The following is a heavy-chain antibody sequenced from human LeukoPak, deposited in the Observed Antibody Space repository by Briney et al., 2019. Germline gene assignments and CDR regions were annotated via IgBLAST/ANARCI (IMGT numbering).Heavy chain of an antibody. CDR2: IYTSGST. CDR1: GGSISSGSYY. D-gene: IGHD1-7*01. J-gene: IGHJ4*02. CDR3: ASTPYNWNYEFTISY. V-gene: IGHV4-61*02. Sequence: PSETLSLTCTVSGGSISSGSYYWSWIRQPAGKGLEWIGRIYTSGSTNYNPSLKSRVTISVDTSKNQFSLKLSSVTAADTAVYYCASTPYNWNYEFTISYWGQGTLVTVSS.